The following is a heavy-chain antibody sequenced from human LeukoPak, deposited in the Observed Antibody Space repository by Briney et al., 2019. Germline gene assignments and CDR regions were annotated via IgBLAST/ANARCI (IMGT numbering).Heavy chain of an antibody. J-gene: IGHJ6*03. D-gene: IGHD2-2*02. CDR2: MNPNSGNT. Sequence: PSVKVSCKASRYTFTSYDINWVRQATGQGGEGMGWMNPNSGNTGFAQKFQGRITITRNTSINKVYMELSSLTSADAALCDRPRAQRARIVVEPASIRPYYYYMDVWGRGTMVTVSS. CDR3: PRAQRARIVVEPASIRPYYYYMDV. CDR1: RYTFTSYD. V-gene: IGHV1-8*03.